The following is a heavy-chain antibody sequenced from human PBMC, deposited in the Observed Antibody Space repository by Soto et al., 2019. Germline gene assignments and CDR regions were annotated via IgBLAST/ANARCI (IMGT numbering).Heavy chain of an antibody. CDR3: VRDDVGVGIDY. V-gene: IGHV3-48*04. CDR1: GFTFSNYA. D-gene: IGHD1-26*01. J-gene: IGHJ4*02. CDR2: ISSSSSSI. Sequence: GGSLRLSCTASGFTFSNYAMSWVRQAPGKGLEWVSYISSSSSSIYYADSVKGRFTISRDNAKNTVYLQMNSLRAEDTAVYYCVRDDVGVGIDYWGLGTLVTVSS.